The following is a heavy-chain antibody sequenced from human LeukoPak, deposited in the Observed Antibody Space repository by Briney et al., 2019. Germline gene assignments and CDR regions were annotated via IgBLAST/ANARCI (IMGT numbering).Heavy chain of an antibody. Sequence: PGGSLRLSCAASGFTFSSYEMNWVRQAPGKGLAWVSYISSSGSTIYYADSVKGRFTISRDNAKNSLYLQMNSLRAEDTAVYYCARDISGSFTVSPWFYTWGQGTLVTASS. CDR1: GFTFSSYE. D-gene: IGHD1-26*01. CDR2: ISSSGSTI. V-gene: IGHV3-48*03. CDR3: ARDISGSFTVSPWFYT. J-gene: IGHJ5*02.